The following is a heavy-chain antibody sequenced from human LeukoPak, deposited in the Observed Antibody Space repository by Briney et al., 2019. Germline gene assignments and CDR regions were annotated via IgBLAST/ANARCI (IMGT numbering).Heavy chain of an antibody. CDR2: INPNSGGT. CDR3: ARDLVGYWSSTSCSPRPQNWFDP. V-gene: IGHV1-2*02. CDR1: GYTFTGYY. Sequence: ASVKVSCKASGYTFTGYYMHWVRQAPGQGLEWMGWINPNSGGTNYAQKFQGRVTMTRDTSISTAYMELSRLRSDDTAVYYCARDLVGYWSSTSCSPRPQNWFDPWGQGTLVTVSS. J-gene: IGHJ5*02. D-gene: IGHD2-2*01.